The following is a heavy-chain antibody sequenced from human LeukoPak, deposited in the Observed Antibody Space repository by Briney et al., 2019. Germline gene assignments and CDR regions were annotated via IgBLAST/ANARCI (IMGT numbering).Heavy chain of an antibody. CDR3: AKEREYCSSGSCHYDLDV. CDR2: MYYSGST. Sequence: PSETLSLTCTVSGGSISSYYWSWIRQPPGKGLEWIGYMYYSGSTNYNPSLKSRVTISVDTSKNQFSLKLSSVTAADTAVYYCAKEREYCSSGSCHYDLDVWGQGTTVTVSS. D-gene: IGHD2-15*01. J-gene: IGHJ6*02. CDR1: GGSISSYY. V-gene: IGHV4-59*01.